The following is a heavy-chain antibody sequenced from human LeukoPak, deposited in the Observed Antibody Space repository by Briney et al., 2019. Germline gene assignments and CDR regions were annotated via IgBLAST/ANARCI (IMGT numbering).Heavy chain of an antibody. CDR2: ISSSSSYM. D-gene: IGHD6-19*01. J-gene: IGHJ4*02. V-gene: IGHV3-21*01. Sequence: GGSLRLSCAASGFTFSSYSMNWVRQAPGKGLEWVSSISSSSSYMYYADSVKGRFTISRDNAKNSLYLQMNSLRAEDTAVYYCAKSIAVAGLAGGRTFDYWGQGTLVTVSS. CDR3: AKSIAVAGLAGGRTFDY. CDR1: GFTFSSYS.